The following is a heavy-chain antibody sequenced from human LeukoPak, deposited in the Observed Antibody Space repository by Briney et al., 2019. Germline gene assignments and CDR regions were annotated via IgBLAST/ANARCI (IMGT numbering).Heavy chain of an antibody. J-gene: IGHJ4*02. CDR1: GYTFTSYY. D-gene: IGHD2-21*02. CDR2: INPNSGGT. V-gene: IGHV1-2*02. Sequence: GASVKVSCKASGYTFTSYYMHWVRQAPGQGLEWMGWINPNSGGTNYAQKFQGRVTMTRDTSISTAYMELSRLRSDDTAVYYRARGYCGGDCPQDYWGQGTLVTVSS. CDR3: ARGYCGGDCPQDY.